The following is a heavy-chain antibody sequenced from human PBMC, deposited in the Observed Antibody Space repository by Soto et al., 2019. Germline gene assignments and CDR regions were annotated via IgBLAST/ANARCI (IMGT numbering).Heavy chain of an antibody. V-gene: IGHV1-46*03. CDR3: TRGPSFYDDSSCYYRPELDH. Sequence: QVQRVQSGAEVKKPGASVKVSCKASGYTFTTYYMHWVRQAPGQWLAWMGIINPGGATTNYAQKFQGTVAVIREPTKSTVDMDMRSLRSEDTAVYSCTRGPSFYDDSSCYYRPELDHWGKGTLVTVSS. CDR2: INPGGATT. CDR1: GYTFTTYY. D-gene: IGHD3-22*01. J-gene: IGHJ5*02.